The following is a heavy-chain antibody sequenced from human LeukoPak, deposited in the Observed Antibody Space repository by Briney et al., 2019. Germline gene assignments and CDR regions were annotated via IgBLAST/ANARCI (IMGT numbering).Heavy chain of an antibody. CDR2: INPNSGGT. Sequence: ASVKVSCKASGYTFTGYYMHWVRQAPGQGLEWVGWINPNSGGTNYAQKFQGRVTMTRDTSISTAYMELSRLRSDDTAVYYCARARIIVSPFDYWGQGTLVTVSS. CDR1: GYTFTGYY. J-gene: IGHJ4*02. V-gene: IGHV1-2*02. CDR3: ARARIIVSPFDY. D-gene: IGHD2-15*01.